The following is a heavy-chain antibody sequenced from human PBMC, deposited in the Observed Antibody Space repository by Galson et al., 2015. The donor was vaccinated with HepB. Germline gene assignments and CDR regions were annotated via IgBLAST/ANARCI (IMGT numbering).Heavy chain of an antibody. Sequence: SLRLSCAASGFTFSNGWMSWVRQAPGKGLEWVGRIKSKTDGGTTDYAAPVKGRFTISRDDSRNTLYLQMNSLKTEDTAVYYCTTEYYYDSNGIFDYWGQGTLVTVSS. CDR3: TTEYYYDSNGIFDY. D-gene: IGHD3-22*01. V-gene: IGHV3-15*01. CDR1: GFTFSNGW. J-gene: IGHJ4*02. CDR2: IKSKTDGGTT.